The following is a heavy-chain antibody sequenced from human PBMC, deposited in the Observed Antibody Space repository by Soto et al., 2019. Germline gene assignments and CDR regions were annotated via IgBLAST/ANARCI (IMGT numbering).Heavy chain of an antibody. Sequence: ASVKVSCKASGGTFSSYAISWVRQAPGQGLEWMGGIIPIFGTANYAQKFQGRVTITADESTSTAYMELSSLRSEDTAVYYCARAPPYYDILTGYFDYWGQGTLVTVSS. D-gene: IGHD3-9*01. CDR2: IIPIFGTA. CDR1: GGTFSSYA. CDR3: ARAPPYYDILTGYFDY. J-gene: IGHJ4*02. V-gene: IGHV1-69*13.